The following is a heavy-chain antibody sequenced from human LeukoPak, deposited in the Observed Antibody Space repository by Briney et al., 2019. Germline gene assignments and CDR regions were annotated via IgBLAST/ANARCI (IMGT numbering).Heavy chain of an antibody. V-gene: IGHV3-30-3*01. Sequence: PGGSLRLSCAASGFTFSSYAMHWVRQAPGKGLEWVAVISYDGSNKYYADSVKGRFTISRDNSKNTLYLQMNSLRAEDTAVYYCARDLSGPDYGDYGRGQGTLVTVSS. CDR3: ARDLSGPDYGDYG. J-gene: IGHJ4*02. CDR2: ISYDGSNK. D-gene: IGHD4-17*01. CDR1: GFTFSSYA.